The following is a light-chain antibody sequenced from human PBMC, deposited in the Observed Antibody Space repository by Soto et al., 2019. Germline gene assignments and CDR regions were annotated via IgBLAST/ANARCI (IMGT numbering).Light chain of an antibody. CDR1: QSVSSSY. J-gene: IGKJ1*01. CDR2: GAS. Sequence: EIVLTQSPCTLALSPGERAALSCRASQSVSSSYLAWYQQKPGQGPRVLIYGASSRATGIPDRFSGSGSGTDFTLTINRLEPEDFAVYYCQQYGSSPPTFGQGTKVDIK. CDR3: QQYGSSPPT. V-gene: IGKV3-20*01.